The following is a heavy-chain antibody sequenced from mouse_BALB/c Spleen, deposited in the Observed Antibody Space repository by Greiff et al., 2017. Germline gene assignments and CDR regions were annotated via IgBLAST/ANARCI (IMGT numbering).Heavy chain of an antibody. CDR3: ARSYRYYAAWIAY. CDR1: GFSLTSYG. CDR2: SWSGGST. D-gene: IGHD2-14*01. Sequence: VQRLESGRGLVQPSQSLSITCAASGFSLTSYGVHWVRQSPGKGLEWLGVSWSGGSTYYNAAFISRLSISKDNSKSQVFFKMHNMQADDTAIYYCARSYRYYAAWIAYWGQGTLVTVSA. J-gene: IGHJ3*01. V-gene: IGHV2-4-1*01.